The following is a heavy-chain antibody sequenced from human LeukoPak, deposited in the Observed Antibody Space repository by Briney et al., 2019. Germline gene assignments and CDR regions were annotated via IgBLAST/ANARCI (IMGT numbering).Heavy chain of an antibody. CDR3: ARGRVGATDIDY. D-gene: IGHD1-26*01. J-gene: IGHJ4*02. Sequence: AASVKVSRKASGYTFTSYDINWVRQATGQGLEWMGWMNPNSGNTGYAQKFQGRVTMTRNTSISTAYMELSSLRSEDTAVYYCARGRVGATDIDYWGQGTLVTVSS. V-gene: IGHV1-8*01. CDR1: GYTFTSYD. CDR2: MNPNSGNT.